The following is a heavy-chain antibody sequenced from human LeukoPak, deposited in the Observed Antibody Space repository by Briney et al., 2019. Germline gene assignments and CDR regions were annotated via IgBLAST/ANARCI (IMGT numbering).Heavy chain of an antibody. CDR2: IYTSGST. Sequence: KPSETLSLTCTGSGGSISSYYWSWIRQPAGKGLEWIGRIYTSGSTNYNPSLKSRVTISVDKSKNQFSLKLSSVTAADTAVYYCATGGSGYWYFDLWGRGTLVTVSS. V-gene: IGHV4-4*07. CDR1: GGSISSYY. D-gene: IGHD2-8*02. J-gene: IGHJ2*01. CDR3: ATGGSGYWYFDL.